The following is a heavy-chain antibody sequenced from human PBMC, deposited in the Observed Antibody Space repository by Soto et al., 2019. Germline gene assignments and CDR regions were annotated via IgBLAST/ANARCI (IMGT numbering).Heavy chain of an antibody. Sequence: QVQLVQSGAEVKKPGASVKVSCKSSGFTFTSFGVSWPRQSPGQGPEWMGWISGYNEKTKYAQNFQGRLSITADQSATTAYMELSSLTSHDTAVYFCGRIPRYSFPTSDPLDHWGQGTMATVSS. CDR1: GFTFTSFG. J-gene: IGHJ1*01. V-gene: IGHV1-18*04. CDR3: GRIPRYSFPTSDPLDH. CDR2: ISGYNEKT. D-gene: IGHD5-18*01.